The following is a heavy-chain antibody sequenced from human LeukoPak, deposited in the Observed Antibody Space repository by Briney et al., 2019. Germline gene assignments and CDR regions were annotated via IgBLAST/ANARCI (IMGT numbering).Heavy chain of an antibody. Sequence: GGTLRLSCAASGFTFSSYAMSWVRQAPGKGLEWVSALTLSGTNTHYADSVKGRFTISRDVSKNTLYLQMNTLRAEDTAVYYCAKDSPLRTSYHGYFDYWGQGTLVTVSS. CDR1: GFTFSSYA. J-gene: IGHJ4*02. CDR3: AKDSPLRTSYHGYFDY. CDR2: LTLSGTNT. D-gene: IGHD3-16*01. V-gene: IGHV3-23*01.